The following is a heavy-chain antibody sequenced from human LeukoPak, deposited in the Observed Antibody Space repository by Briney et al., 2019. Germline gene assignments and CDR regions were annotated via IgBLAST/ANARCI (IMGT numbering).Heavy chain of an antibody. D-gene: IGHD4-23*01. CDR3: ASGATVVTGDAFDI. Sequence: SGTLSLTCAVSGYSISSGHWWSWVRQPPGKGLEWIGEIHHGGSTNYNPSLKSRVTISVDTSKNQFSLKLSSVTAADTAVYYCASGATVVTGDAFDIWGQGAMVTVSS. V-gene: IGHV4-4*02. J-gene: IGHJ3*02. CDR1: GYSISSGHW. CDR2: IHHGGST.